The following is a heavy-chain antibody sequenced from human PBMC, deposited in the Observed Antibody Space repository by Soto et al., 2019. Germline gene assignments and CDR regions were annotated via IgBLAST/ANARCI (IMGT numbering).Heavy chain of an antibody. V-gene: IGHV4-39*01. CDR1: GASISSSSYY. CDR3: AKLTTFYGMDV. D-gene: IGHD4-4*01. Sequence: SETLSLTCTVSGASISSSSYYWGWIRQPPGKGLEWIGSIYYSGSTYYNPSLKSRVTISVDTSKNQFSLKLSSVTAADTAVYYCAKLTTFYGMDVWGQGTTVTVSS. CDR2: IYYSGST. J-gene: IGHJ6*02.